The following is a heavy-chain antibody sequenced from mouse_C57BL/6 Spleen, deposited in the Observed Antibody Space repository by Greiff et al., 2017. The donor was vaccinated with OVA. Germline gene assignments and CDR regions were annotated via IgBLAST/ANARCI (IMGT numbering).Heavy chain of an antibody. J-gene: IGHJ4*01. CDR2: IDPSDSET. Sequence: QVQLQQPGAELVRPGSSVKLSCKASGYTFTSYWMHWVKQRPIQGLEWIGNIDPSDSETHYNQKFKDKATLTVDKSSSTAYMQLSSLTSEDSAVYYCARNLYDGFFSDYAMDYWGQGTSVTVSS. D-gene: IGHD2-3*01. CDR3: ARNLYDGFFSDYAMDY. CDR1: GYTFTSYW. V-gene: IGHV1-52*01.